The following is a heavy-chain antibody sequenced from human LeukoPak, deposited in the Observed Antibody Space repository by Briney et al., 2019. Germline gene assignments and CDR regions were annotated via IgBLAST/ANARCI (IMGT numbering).Heavy chain of an antibody. CDR3: ARDLTGSQGY. CDR2: INPVASIT. CDR1: GFTFSSHW. D-gene: IGHD3-9*01. V-gene: IGHV3-74*01. J-gene: IGHJ4*02. Sequence: GGSLRLSCAASGFTFSSHWFHWVRQAPGKGLVWVSRINPVASITNYADSVKGRFTVSRDNAMNTLYLQINSLRAEDTAVYYCARDLTGSQGYWGQGTLVTVSS.